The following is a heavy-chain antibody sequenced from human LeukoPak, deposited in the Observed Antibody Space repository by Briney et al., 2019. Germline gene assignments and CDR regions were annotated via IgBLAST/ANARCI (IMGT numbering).Heavy chain of an antibody. CDR1: GGSISSSSYY. CDR2: IYYSGST. V-gene: IGHV4-39*01. Sequence: VKPSETLSLTCTVSGGSISSSSYYWGWIRQPPGKGLEGIGSIYYSGSTYYNPSLKSRVTISVDTSKNQFSLKLSSVTAADTAVYYCARLKGAAAGTSWGQGTLVTVSS. CDR3: ARLKGAAAGTS. D-gene: IGHD6-13*01. J-gene: IGHJ4*02.